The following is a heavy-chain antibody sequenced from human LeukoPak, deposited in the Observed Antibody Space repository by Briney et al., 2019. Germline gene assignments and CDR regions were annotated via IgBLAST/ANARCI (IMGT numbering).Heavy chain of an antibody. D-gene: IGHD6-19*01. J-gene: IGHJ1*01. CDR3: ARNEGIVVAGTWFDS. Sequence: SETLSLNCAVSGFSISGGYYWVWIRQPPGKGLEWIGSVYHNGNTLFNTSLKSRVTLSVDSSKNQFSLRLSSVTAADTARYYCARNEGIVVAGTWFDSWGQGTLDSVSS. CDR2: VYHNGNT. CDR1: GFSISGGYY. V-gene: IGHV4-38-2*01.